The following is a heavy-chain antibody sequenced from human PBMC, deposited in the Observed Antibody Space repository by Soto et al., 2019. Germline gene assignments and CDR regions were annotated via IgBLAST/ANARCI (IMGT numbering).Heavy chain of an antibody. CDR3: ASGRYSNYHYGMDG. J-gene: IGHJ6*04. Sequence: SETLSLTCTVSGGSISSGGYYWSWIRQHPGKGLEWIGYIYYSGSTYYNPSLKSRVTISVDTSKNQFSLKLSSVTAADTAVYYCASGRYSNYHYGMDGWGKGTKVTVYS. CDR2: IYYSGST. V-gene: IGHV4-31*03. D-gene: IGHD1-26*01. CDR1: GGSISSGGYY.